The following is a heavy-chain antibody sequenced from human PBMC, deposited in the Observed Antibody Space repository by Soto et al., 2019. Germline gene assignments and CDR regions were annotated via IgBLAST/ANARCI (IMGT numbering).Heavy chain of an antibody. Sequence: SETLSLTCTVSGASINSGDYYWIWIRQPPGKVLEWIGYIYYSGSTYYNPSLKSRVTISVDTSKNQFSLKLSSVTAADTAVYYCAGFSEVAATEINWFDPWGQGTLVTVSS. CDR1: GASINSGDYY. D-gene: IGHD2-15*01. J-gene: IGHJ5*02. CDR3: AGFSEVAATEINWFDP. V-gene: IGHV4-30-4*01. CDR2: IYYSGST.